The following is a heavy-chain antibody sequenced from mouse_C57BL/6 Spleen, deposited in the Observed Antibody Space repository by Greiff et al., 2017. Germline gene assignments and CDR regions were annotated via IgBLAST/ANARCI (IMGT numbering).Heavy chain of an antibody. CDR2: ISDGGSYT. CDR1: GFTFSSSA. CDR3: ARADYYYGSSYVGNAMDY. V-gene: IGHV5-4*03. J-gene: IGHJ4*01. D-gene: IGHD1-1*01. Sequence: EVKVVESGGGLVKPGGSLKLSCAASGFTFSSSAMSWIRQTPEKRLEWVATISDGGSYTYYPDNVKGRFTISRDNAKNNLYLQMSQLKSEDTAMYYCARADYYYGSSYVGNAMDYWGQGTSVTVSS.